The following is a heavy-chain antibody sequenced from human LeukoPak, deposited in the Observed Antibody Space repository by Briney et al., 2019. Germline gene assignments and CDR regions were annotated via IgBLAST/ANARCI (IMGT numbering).Heavy chain of an antibody. CDR2: ISSSSSYI. CDR1: GFTFSSYS. J-gene: IGHJ6*02. D-gene: IGHD3-10*01. CDR3: ARDARYYGSGRPPRGSYGMDV. Sequence: GGSLRLSCAASGFTFSSYSMNWVRQAPGKGLGWVSSISSSSSYIYYADSVKGRFTISRDNAKNSLYLQMNSLRAEDTAVYYCARDARYYGSGRPPRGSYGMDVWGQGTTVTVSS. V-gene: IGHV3-21*01.